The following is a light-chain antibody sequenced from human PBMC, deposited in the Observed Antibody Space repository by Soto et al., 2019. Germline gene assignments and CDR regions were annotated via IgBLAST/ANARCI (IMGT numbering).Light chain of an antibody. CDR2: DVS. CDR3: HHFGSSRHT. CDR1: QSVSSSY. Sequence: EIVLTQSPGTLSLSPGERATLSCRASQSVSSSYLAWYQQKPGQAPRLLIYDVSSRAAGIPDRFSGSGSGTDFTLTISRLEPEDFAVYYCHHFGSSRHTFGQGTKVDIK. J-gene: IGKJ2*01. V-gene: IGKV3-20*01.